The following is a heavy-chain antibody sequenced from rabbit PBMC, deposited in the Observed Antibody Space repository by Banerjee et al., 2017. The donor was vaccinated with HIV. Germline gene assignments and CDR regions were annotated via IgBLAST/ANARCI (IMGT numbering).Heavy chain of an antibody. J-gene: IGHJ4*01. Sequence: QSLEESGGDLVKPGASLTLTCTASGFSFSASYYMCWVRQAPGKGLEWIACIYAGNSGATYYANWAKGRFTISKTSSTTVTLQMTSLTAADTATYFCARDAYAGYGGLNLWGPGTLV. V-gene: IGHV1S40*01. CDR2: IYAGNSGAT. CDR3: ARDAYAGYGGLNL. D-gene: IGHD7-1*01. CDR1: GFSFSASYY.